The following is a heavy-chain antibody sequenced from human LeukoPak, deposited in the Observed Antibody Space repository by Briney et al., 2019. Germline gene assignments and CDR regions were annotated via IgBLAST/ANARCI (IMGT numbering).Heavy chain of an antibody. CDR3: AKDRDGSGNNWLDP. V-gene: IGHV3-30*18. CDR1: GFTFSSYA. J-gene: IGHJ5*02. D-gene: IGHD3-10*01. CDR2: ILHDGSKK. Sequence: GRSLTLSCAAPGFTFSSYAMHWVRQAPGKGLEWVAIILHDGSKKYYADSINGRFMISRDNSNNTLFLQMNSRRAEDTAVYYCAKDRDGSGNNWLDPWGQGTLVTVSS.